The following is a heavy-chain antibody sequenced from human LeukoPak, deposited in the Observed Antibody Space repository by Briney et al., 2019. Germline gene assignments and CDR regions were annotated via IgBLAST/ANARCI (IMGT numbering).Heavy chain of an antibody. V-gene: IGHV3-23*01. Sequence: GGSLRLSCAASGLSFSSFALSWVRQGPARGLAWVSSIRGNGGTFYADSVKGRFTLSSDISRNTVYFQLNNLRVEDTAIYYCARASWVSSIDAVRWGQGTLVTVSS. CDR1: GLSFSSFA. CDR2: IRGNGGT. CDR3: ARASWVSSIDAVR. J-gene: IGHJ4*02. D-gene: IGHD6-13*01.